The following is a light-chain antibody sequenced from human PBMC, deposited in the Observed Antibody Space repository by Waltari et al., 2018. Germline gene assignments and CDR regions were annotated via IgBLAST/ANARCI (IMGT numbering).Light chain of an antibody. Sequence: QSVLTQPPSVSGAPGQRVTISCTGSSSNIGAGYDVHWYQQLPGTAPKLLIHGHSSRPSGVPDRFSGSKSGTSASLDIAGLQAEDEADYYCQSYDSSLSGSGVFGGGTKLTVL. J-gene: IGLJ3*02. CDR2: GHS. V-gene: IGLV1-40*01. CDR3: QSYDSSLSGSGV. CDR1: SSNIGAGYD.